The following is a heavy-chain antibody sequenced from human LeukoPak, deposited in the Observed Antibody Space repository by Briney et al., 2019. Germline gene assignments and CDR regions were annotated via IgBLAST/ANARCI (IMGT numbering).Heavy chain of an antibody. J-gene: IGHJ4*02. CDR1: GYSFTSYW. CDR3: ARSLRAETTVTTSFDY. D-gene: IGHD4-17*01. Sequence: GESLKISCKGSGYSFTSYWIGWVRQMPGKGLEWMGIIYPGDSDTRYSPSSQGQVTISADKSISTAYLQWSSLKASDTAMYYCARSLRAETTVTTSFDYWGQGTLVTVSS. CDR2: IYPGDSDT. V-gene: IGHV5-51*01.